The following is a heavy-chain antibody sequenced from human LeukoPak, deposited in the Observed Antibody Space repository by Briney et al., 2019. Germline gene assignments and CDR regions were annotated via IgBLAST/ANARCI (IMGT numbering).Heavy chain of an antibody. D-gene: IGHD6-19*01. J-gene: IGHJ4*02. Sequence: PGRSLRLSCAASGFTFSSYGMHWVRQAPGKGLEWVAVISYDGSNKYYADSVKGRFTISRDNSKNTLYLQTNSLRAEDTAVYYCAKDPSSTLEWLVDYWGQGTPVTVSS. V-gene: IGHV3-30*18. CDR2: ISYDGSNK. CDR3: AKDPSSTLEWLVDY. CDR1: GFTFSSYG.